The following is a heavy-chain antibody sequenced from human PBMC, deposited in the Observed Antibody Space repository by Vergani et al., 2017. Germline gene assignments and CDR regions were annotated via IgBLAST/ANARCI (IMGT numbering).Heavy chain of an antibody. Sequence: EVQLVESGGGLVQPGRSLRLSCAASGFTFDDYAMHWVRQAPGKGLEWVSGISWNSGSIGYADSVKGRFTISRDNTKNSLYLQMNSLRAEDTALYYCAKDISSGWYTGHAFDIWGQGTMVTVSS. V-gene: IGHV3-9*01. CDR2: ISWNSGSI. CDR3: AKDISSGWYTGHAFDI. D-gene: IGHD6-19*01. CDR1: GFTFDDYA. J-gene: IGHJ3*02.